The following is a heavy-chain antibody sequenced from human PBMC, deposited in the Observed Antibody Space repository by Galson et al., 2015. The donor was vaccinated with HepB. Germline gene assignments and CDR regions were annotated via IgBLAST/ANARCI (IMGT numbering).Heavy chain of an antibody. CDR1: GFTFSSYS. V-gene: IGHV3-21*01. J-gene: IGHJ3*02. CDR3: AKGRSGTFYDAFDI. D-gene: IGHD1-26*01. Sequence: SLRLSCAASGFTFSSYSMNWVRQAPGKGLEWVSSISSSSSYIYYADSVKGRFTISRDNAKNSLYLQMNSLRAEDTAVYYCAKGRSGTFYDAFDIWGQGTMVTVSS. CDR2: ISSSSSYI.